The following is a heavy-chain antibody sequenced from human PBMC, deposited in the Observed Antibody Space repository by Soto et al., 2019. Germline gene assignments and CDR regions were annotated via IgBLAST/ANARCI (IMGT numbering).Heavy chain of an antibody. CDR3: ARSQGSSTSLEIYYYYYYGMDV. CDR2: IIPISETT. D-gene: IGHD2-2*01. J-gene: IGHJ6*02. Sequence: QEQLVQSGAEVKKPGSSVNVSCKASGGTFSSYAISWVRQAPGQGLEWMGGIIPISETTNYAQKFQGRVTITADESKSTAYMELSSLRSEDTAVYYCARSQGSSTSLEIYYYYYYGMDVWGQGTTVTVSS. V-gene: IGHV1-69*01. CDR1: GGTFSSYA.